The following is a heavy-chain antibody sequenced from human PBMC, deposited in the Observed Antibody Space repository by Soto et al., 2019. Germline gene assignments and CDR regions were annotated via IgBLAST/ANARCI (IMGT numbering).Heavy chain of an antibody. CDR2: IDPSDSYT. CDR3: ARRMIAAAGIAYGMDV. V-gene: IGHV5-10-1*01. CDR1: GYSFTSYW. Sequence: PGESLKISCKGSGYSFTSYWISWVRQMPGKGLEWMGRIDPSDSYTNYSPSFQGHVTIPADKSISTAYLQWSSLKASDTAMYYCARRMIAAAGIAYGMDVWGQGTTVTV. J-gene: IGHJ6*02. D-gene: IGHD6-13*01.